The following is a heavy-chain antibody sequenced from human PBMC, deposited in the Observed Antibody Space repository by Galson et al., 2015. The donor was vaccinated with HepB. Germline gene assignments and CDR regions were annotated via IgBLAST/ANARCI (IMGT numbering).Heavy chain of an antibody. Sequence: SLRLSCAASGFTFSSYSMNWVRQAPGKGLEWVSYISSRTGNKYYADSVKGRFTISSDKGEKSVSLQMNSLRDEDTAAYYCSAAGDDWGYEYWGQGTLVTVS. CDR3: SAAGDDWGYEY. D-gene: IGHD3-9*01. CDR2: ISSRTGNK. J-gene: IGHJ4*02. CDR1: GFTFSSYS. V-gene: IGHV3-48*02.